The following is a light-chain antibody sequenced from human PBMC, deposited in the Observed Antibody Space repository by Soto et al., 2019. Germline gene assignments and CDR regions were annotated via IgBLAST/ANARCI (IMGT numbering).Light chain of an antibody. J-gene: IGLJ1*01. CDR1: FSDVGGYTY. CDR2: DVT. Sequence: QSVLTQPASVSGSPGQSITISCTGTFSDVGGYTYVSWYQLHPGKAPKLMIYDVTNRPSGVSNRFSGSKSGNTASLTISGLQAEDEAEYFCSSYTTTSTLYVFGTGTKLTVL. CDR3: SSYTTTSTLYV. V-gene: IGLV2-14*03.